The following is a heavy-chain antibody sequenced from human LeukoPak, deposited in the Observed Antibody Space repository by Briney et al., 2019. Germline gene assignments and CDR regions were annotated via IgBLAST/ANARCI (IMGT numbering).Heavy chain of an antibody. CDR3: ARVHPVRDSSWTGDY. D-gene: IGHD6-13*01. J-gene: IGHJ4*02. V-gene: IGHV3-21*01. CDR2: ISSSSSYI. Sequence: AGGSLRLSCAASGFTFSSYSMNWVRQAPGKGPEWVSSISSSSSYIYYADSVKGRFTISRDNAKNSLYLQMNSLRAEDTAVYYCARVHPVRDSSWTGDYWGQGTLVTVSS. CDR1: GFTFSSYS.